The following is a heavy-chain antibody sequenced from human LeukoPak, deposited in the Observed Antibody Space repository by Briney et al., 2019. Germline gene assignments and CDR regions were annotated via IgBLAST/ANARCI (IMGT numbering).Heavy chain of an antibody. Sequence: PSETLSLTCTVSGGSISSYYWSWIRQPPGKGLEWIGYIYYSGSTNYNPSLKSRVTISVDTSKNQFSLKLSSVTAADTAVYYCARPKKYYYGSESYYNNWFDPWGQGTLVTVSS. CDR3: ARPKKYYYGSESYYNNWFDP. V-gene: IGHV4-59*12. CDR1: GGSISSYY. J-gene: IGHJ5*02. D-gene: IGHD3-10*01. CDR2: IYYSGST.